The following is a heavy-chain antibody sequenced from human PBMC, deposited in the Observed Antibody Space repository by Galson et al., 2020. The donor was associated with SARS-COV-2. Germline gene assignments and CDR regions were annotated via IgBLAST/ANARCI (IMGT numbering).Heavy chain of an antibody. Sequence: SETLSLTCTVSGGSISSSSYYWGWIRQPPGQGLEWIGSINYSGSTYYNPSLKSRVTISVDTSKNQFSLKLSSVTAADTAVYYCARQAAMITFGGVMPGYFDYWGQGTLVTVSS. V-gene: IGHV4-39*01. CDR1: GGSISSSSYY. D-gene: IGHD3-16*01. CDR2: INYSGST. CDR3: ARQAAMITFGGVMPGYFDY. J-gene: IGHJ4*02.